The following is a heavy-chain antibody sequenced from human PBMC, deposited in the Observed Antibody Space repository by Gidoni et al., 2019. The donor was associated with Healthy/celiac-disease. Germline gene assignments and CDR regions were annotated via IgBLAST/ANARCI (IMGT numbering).Heavy chain of an antibody. D-gene: IGHD3-3*01. J-gene: IGHJ4*02. V-gene: IGHV3-23*01. Sequence: EVQLLESGGGLLQPGGSLRLSCAASGFTFSSSAVSWVRQAPGKGLEWVSAISGSGGSTYYADSVKGRFTISRDNSKNTLYLQMNSLRAEDTAVYYCAKARVLRFLEWLLHFDYWGQGTLVTVSS. CDR3: AKARVLRFLEWLLHFDY. CDR2: ISGSGGST. CDR1: GFTFSSSA.